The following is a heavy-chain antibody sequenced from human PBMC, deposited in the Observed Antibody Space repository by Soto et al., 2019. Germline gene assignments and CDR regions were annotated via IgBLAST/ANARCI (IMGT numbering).Heavy chain of an antibody. V-gene: IGHV1-18*01. CDR3: ARDFDPHYYGSGSYRPDGYYMDV. J-gene: IGHJ6*03. D-gene: IGHD3-10*01. CDR1: GYTFTSYG. Sequence: ASVKVSCKASGYTFTSYGISWVRQAPGQGLEWMGWISAYNGNTNYAQKLQGRVTMTTDTSTSTAYMELRSLRSDDTAVYYCARDFDPHYYGSGSYRPDGYYMDVWGKGTTVTVSS. CDR2: ISAYNGNT.